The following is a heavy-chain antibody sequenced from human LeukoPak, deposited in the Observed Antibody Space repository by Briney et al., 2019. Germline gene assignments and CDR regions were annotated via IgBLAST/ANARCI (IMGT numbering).Heavy chain of an antibody. CDR3: GRGGGIVIRRADY. D-gene: IGHD1-26*01. CDR1: GFTFSSYT. V-gene: IGHV3-23*01. CDR2: MSGGGGGTNT. Sequence: GGSLRLSCAASGFTFSSYTITWVRQAPGKGLEWVSAMSGGGGGTNTHYADSVKGRFTVSRDNSKNTLYLHMNSLRVDDTAVYYCGRGGGIVIRRADYWGQGTLVTVSS. J-gene: IGHJ4*02.